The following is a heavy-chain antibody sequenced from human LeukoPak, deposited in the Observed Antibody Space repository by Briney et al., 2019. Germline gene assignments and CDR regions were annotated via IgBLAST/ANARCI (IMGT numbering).Heavy chain of an antibody. CDR1: GGSISSSSYC. D-gene: IGHD5-18*01. CDR2: IYYSGST. J-gene: IGHJ4*02. V-gene: IGHV4-39*01. Sequence: SETLSLTCTVSGGSISSSSYCWGWIRQPPGEGLEWIGSIYYSGSTYYNPSLKNRVTISIDTSKNQFSLKLSSVTAADTAVYYCARAGYSYGYGYFDYWGQGTLVTVSS. CDR3: ARAGYSYGYGYFDY.